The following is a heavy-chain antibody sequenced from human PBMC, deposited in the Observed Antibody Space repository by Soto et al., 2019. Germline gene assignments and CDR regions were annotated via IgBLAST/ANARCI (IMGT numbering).Heavy chain of an antibody. J-gene: IGHJ6*02. CDR3: ARERKFDFWRKGLDV. D-gene: IGHD3-3*01. CDR2: MDPNSGST. CDR1: GYTFTSYD. V-gene: IGHV1-8*01. Sequence: GASVKVSCKASGYTFTSYDINWVRQAPGQGLEWLGWMDPNSGSTGYAQNFQGRVTMTRNISINTAHMELSSLRSEDTAVYYGARERKFDFWRKGLDVWGQGTTVTVSS.